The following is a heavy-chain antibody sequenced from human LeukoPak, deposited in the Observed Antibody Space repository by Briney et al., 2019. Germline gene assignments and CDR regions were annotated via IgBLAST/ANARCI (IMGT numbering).Heavy chain of an antibody. V-gene: IGHV3-74*01. CDR2: VEHDGGRI. J-gene: IGHJ4*02. D-gene: IGHD4-17*01. CDR1: GFTFTSYW. CDR3: ATDLG. Sequence: GGSLRLSCAASGFTFTSYWMHWVRQPPGKGLVWVSRVEHDGGRIAYADSVTGRFTISRDNARNMVYLQMNSLRSEDTAVYYCATDLGWGQGTLVTVSS.